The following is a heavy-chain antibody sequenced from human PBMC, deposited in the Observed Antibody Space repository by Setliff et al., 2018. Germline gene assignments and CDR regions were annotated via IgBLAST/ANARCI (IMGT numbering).Heavy chain of an antibody. Sequence: RASVKVSCKTSGYSFTSYGISWVRQAPGQGLEWMGWISADNGHTKNVKNFQGRVTMTTDTTTSTAYMELRSLRSDDTAVYYCARERAYDGLNYYGMDVWGQGTTVTVSS. D-gene: IGHD3-22*01. J-gene: IGHJ6*01. V-gene: IGHV1-18*01. CDR1: GYSFTSYG. CDR2: ISADNGHT. CDR3: ARERAYDGLNYYGMDV.